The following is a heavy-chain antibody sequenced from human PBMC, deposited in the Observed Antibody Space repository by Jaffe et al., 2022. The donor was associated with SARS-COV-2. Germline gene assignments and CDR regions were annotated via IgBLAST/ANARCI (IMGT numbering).Heavy chain of an antibody. CDR1: GGSFSGYY. D-gene: IGHD6-6*01. V-gene: IGHV4-34*01. CDR2: INHSGST. J-gene: IGHJ4*02. Sequence: QVQLQQWGAGLLKPSETLSLTCAVYGGSFSGYYWSWIRQPPGKGLEWIGEINHSGSTNYNPSLKSRVTISVDTSKNQFSLKLSSVTAADTAVYYCARGQRYSSSSRTLYFDYWGQGTLVTVSS. CDR3: ARGQRYSSSSRTLYFDY.